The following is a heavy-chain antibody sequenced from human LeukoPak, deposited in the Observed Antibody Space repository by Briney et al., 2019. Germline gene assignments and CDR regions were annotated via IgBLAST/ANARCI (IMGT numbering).Heavy chain of an antibody. CDR3: AKESPYVSPRQYYFDY. V-gene: IGHV3-23*01. J-gene: IGHJ4*02. CDR1: GFTFSSYA. CDR2: ISYSGGET. D-gene: IGHD3-10*01. Sequence: PGGSLRLSCAASGFTFSSYAMSWVRQGPGKGLEWVSAISYSGGETYNAGSVKGRFTISRNNSKNTLFVEMNSLRAEDTAVYYCAKESPYVSPRQYYFDYWGQGTLVTVSS.